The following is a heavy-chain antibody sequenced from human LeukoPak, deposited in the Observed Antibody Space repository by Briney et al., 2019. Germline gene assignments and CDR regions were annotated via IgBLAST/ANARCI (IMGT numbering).Heavy chain of an antibody. Sequence: SETLSLTCAVYGGSFSGYYWSWIRQPPGKGLEWIGEINHSGSTNYNPSLKSRVTISVDTSKNQFSLKLSSVTAADTAVYYCARDFVVRDYYDSSGYYVGPDYWGQGTLVTVSS. V-gene: IGHV4-34*01. J-gene: IGHJ4*02. CDR3: ARDFVVRDYYDSSGYYVGPDY. CDR2: INHSGST. CDR1: GGSFSGYY. D-gene: IGHD3-22*01.